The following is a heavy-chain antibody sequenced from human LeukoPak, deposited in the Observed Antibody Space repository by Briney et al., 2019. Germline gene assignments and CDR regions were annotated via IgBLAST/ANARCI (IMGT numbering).Heavy chain of an antibody. CDR2: IYSGGIT. J-gene: IGHJ3*02. CDR1: GFTVSSNY. Sequence: GGSLRLSCAASGFTVSSNYMSWVRQAPGKGLEWVSVIYSGGITDYADSVKGRFTISRDNSKNTLYLQMNSLRAEDTAVYYCARDRATRGPDDAFDIWGQGTMVTVSS. D-gene: IGHD1-14*01. V-gene: IGHV3-53*01. CDR3: ARDRATRGPDDAFDI.